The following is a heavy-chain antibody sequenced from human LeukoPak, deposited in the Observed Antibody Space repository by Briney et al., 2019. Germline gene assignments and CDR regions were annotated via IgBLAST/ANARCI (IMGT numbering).Heavy chain of an antibody. Sequence: ASVKVSCKASGYTFTGYHMHWVRQAPGQGLEWMGLINPNSGGTNYARKFQGRVTMTRDTSISTAYMELSRLRSDDTAVYYCARAETLELTQDYWGQGTLVTVSS. CDR1: GYTFTGYH. J-gene: IGHJ4*02. D-gene: IGHD2/OR15-2a*01. CDR2: INPNSGGT. CDR3: ARAETLELTQDY. V-gene: IGHV1-2*02.